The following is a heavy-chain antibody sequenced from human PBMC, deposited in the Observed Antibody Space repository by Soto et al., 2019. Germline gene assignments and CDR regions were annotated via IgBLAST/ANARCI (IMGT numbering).Heavy chain of an antibody. CDR1: GDSISSGNYY. CDR2: IHYGGGT. D-gene: IGHD2-8*02. J-gene: IGHJ6*03. Sequence: QVQLQESGPGLVRHSQTLSLTCTVSGDSISSGNYYWSWIRQHPGKGLEWIGYIHYGGGTYNNPSLKSRVIISEDAAKNQYFLKLTSVTAADTAVYYCGRSRGVDYYYMDVWGKGTTVTVSS. V-gene: IGHV4-31*03. CDR3: GRSRGVDYYYMDV.